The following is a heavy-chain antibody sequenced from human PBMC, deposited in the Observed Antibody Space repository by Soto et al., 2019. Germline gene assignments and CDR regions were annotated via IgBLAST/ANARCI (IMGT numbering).Heavy chain of an antibody. CDR2: ISSSSSYI. CDR1: GFTFSSYS. Sequence: GGSLRLSCAASGFTFSSYSMNWVRQAPGKGLGWVSSISSSSSYIYYADSVKGRFTISRDNAKNSLYLQMNSLRAEDTAVYYCPSKEKAAGSFDYWGKGTLVTVPS. V-gene: IGHV3-21*01. D-gene: IGHD6-13*01. CDR3: PSKEKAAGSFDY. J-gene: IGHJ4*02.